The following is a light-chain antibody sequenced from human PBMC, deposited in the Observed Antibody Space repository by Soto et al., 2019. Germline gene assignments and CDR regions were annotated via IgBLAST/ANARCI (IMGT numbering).Light chain of an antibody. CDR1: SSDVGGYNY. Sequence: QSALSQPASMSGSPGQSITISCTGTSSDVGGYNYVSWYRQYPGKAPKLIIYDVNNRPSEVSNRFSGSKSGNTASLTISGLQAEDEADYYCGSHSSSSTLVVFGGGTKLTVL. CDR3: GSHSSSSTLVV. V-gene: IGLV2-14*03. J-gene: IGLJ2*01. CDR2: DVN.